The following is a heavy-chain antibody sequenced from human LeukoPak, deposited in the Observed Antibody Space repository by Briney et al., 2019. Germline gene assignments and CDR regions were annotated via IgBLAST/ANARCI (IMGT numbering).Heavy chain of an antibody. CDR3: AKAAAAPGFDF. CDR1: GFTSSSYA. Sequence: GGSLRLSCAASGFTSSSYALNWVRQAPGKGLEWVATVSGSGDRMYHADSVKGRFTISRDNSKNTIYLQMNSLRAEDTALCYCAKAAAAPGFDFWGQGTLVTVSS. V-gene: IGHV3-23*01. CDR2: VSGSGDRM. J-gene: IGHJ4*02. D-gene: IGHD6-13*01.